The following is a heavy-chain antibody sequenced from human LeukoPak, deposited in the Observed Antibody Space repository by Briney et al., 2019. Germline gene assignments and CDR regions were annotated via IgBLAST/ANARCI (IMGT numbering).Heavy chain of an antibody. J-gene: IGHJ4*02. CDR3: ARGYGSEYRGLDY. Sequence: ASVKVSCKASGYTFSSYDTTWVRQAPGQGLEWMGWISAYNGNTNYAQKLQGRVTMTTDTSTSTAYVELRSLRSDDTAVYYCARGYGSEYRGLDYWGQGTLVTVSS. V-gene: IGHV1-18*01. CDR1: GYTFSSYD. D-gene: IGHD3-10*01. CDR2: ISAYNGNT.